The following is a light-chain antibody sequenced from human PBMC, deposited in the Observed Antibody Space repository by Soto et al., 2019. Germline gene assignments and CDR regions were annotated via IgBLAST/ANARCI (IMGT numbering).Light chain of an antibody. CDR1: SSDIGTNT. CDR3: TAWGDSLNGYV. V-gene: IGLV1-44*01. J-gene: IGLJ1*01. CDR2: NNS. Sequence: QSALTQPPSVSGTPGQRVTISCSGSSSDIGTNTVNWYQQLPGTAPKLLIYNNSQRPSGVPDRFSGSKSGTSASLAISGLQSEDEADYYCTAWGDSLNGYVFGTGTKVTVL.